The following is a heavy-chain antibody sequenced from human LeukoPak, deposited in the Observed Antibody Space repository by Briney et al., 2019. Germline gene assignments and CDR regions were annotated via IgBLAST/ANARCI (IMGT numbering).Heavy chain of an antibody. V-gene: IGHV4-59*01. CDR1: GGSISSYY. Sequence: SETLSLTCTVSGGSISSYYWSWIRQPPGKGLEWIGYIYYSGSTNYNPSLKSRVTISVATAKNQLSLKLSSVTAADTAVYYCARDRGYCSSTSCYTRFDYWGQGTLVTVSS. J-gene: IGHJ4*02. D-gene: IGHD2-2*02. CDR2: IYYSGST. CDR3: ARDRGYCSSTSCYTRFDY.